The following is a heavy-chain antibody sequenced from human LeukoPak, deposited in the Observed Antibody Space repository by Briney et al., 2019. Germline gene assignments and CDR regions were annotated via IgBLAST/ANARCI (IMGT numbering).Heavy chain of an antibody. D-gene: IGHD3-22*01. CDR3: AREGDSSGYYNWFDP. CDR2: IYHSGST. V-gene: IGHV4-30-2*01. Sequence: SEILSLTCAVSGGSISSGGYSWSWIRQPPGKGLEWIGYIYHSGSTYYNPSLKSRVTISVDRSKNQFSLKLSSVTAADTAVYYCAREGDSSGYYNWFDPWGQGTLVTVSS. CDR1: GGSISSGGYS. J-gene: IGHJ5*02.